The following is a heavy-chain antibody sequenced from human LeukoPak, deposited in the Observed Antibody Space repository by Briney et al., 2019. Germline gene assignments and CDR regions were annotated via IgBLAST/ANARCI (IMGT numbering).Heavy chain of an antibody. Sequence: PSETLSLTCAVYGGSFSGYYWSWIRQPPGKGLEWIGEINHRGSTNYNPSLKSRVTISIDTSKKQFSLKLSSVTAADTAVYYCARDPGRLGFGDQNWFDPWGQGTLVTVSS. CDR3: ARDPGRLGFGDQNWFDP. CDR1: GGSFSGYY. D-gene: IGHD3-10*01. J-gene: IGHJ5*02. CDR2: INHRGST. V-gene: IGHV4-34*01.